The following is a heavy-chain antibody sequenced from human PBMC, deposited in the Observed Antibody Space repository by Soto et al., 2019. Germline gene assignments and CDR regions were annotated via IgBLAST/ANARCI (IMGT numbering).Heavy chain of an antibody. V-gene: IGHV3-53*01. CDR2: IYSGGST. CDR1: GFTVSSNY. D-gene: IGHD1-26*01. Sequence: GGSLRLSCAASGFTVSSNYINWVRQAPGKGLEWVSVIYSGGSTNYADSVKGRFTISRDNSKNTVFLQMNSLRAEDTALYYCARGGDGSSFDYWGQGTLVTVSS. CDR3: ARGGDGSSFDY. J-gene: IGHJ4*02.